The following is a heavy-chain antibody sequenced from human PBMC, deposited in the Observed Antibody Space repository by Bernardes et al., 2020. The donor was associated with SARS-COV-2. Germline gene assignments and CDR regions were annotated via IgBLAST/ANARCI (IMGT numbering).Heavy chain of an antibody. Sequence: GGSLRLSCAASGFTFSSYSMNWVRQAPGKGLEWVSSISSSSSFIYYADSVKGRFTISRDNAKNSLYLQMNSLRGEDTAVYYCARDSRLSCGGDCYSNAFDIWGQGTVVTVSS. J-gene: IGHJ3*02. CDR2: ISSSSSFI. D-gene: IGHD2-21*02. CDR3: ARDSRLSCGGDCYSNAFDI. V-gene: IGHV3-21*01. CDR1: GFTFSSYS.